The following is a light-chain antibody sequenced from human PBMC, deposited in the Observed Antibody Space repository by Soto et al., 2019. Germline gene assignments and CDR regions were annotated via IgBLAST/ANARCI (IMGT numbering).Light chain of an antibody. CDR1: QSVSSSY. J-gene: IGKJ1*01. CDR3: QQYGSSPST. V-gene: IGKV3-20*01. Sequence: EIVLTQSPGTLSLSPGERATLSCRASQSVSSSYLAWYQQKPGQAPRLLIYGASSRATGIPGRFSGSGSGTDFTLTISRLEPEDFAVYYCQQYGSSPSTFGQGTKV. CDR2: GAS.